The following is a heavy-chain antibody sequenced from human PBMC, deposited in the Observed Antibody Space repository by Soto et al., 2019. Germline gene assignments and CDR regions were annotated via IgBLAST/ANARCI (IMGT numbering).Heavy chain of an antibody. CDR2: IVVGSGNT. J-gene: IGHJ3*02. CDR1: GFTFTSSA. V-gene: IGHV1-58*01. Sequence: SVKVSCKSCGFTFTSSAVQWVRQARGRGREWIGWIVVGSGNTNYAQKFQERVTITRDMSTSTDYMELSKLRSEETAVYYCAAPYCSGGSCYTYAFDIWGQGTMVTVSS. D-gene: IGHD2-15*01. CDR3: AAPYCSGGSCYTYAFDI.